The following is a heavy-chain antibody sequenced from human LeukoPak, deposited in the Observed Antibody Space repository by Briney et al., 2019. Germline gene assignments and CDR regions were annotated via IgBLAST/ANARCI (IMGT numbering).Heavy chain of an antibody. V-gene: IGHV1-8*01. D-gene: IGHD6-19*01. Sequence: ASVKVSCKASGYTFTSYDLNWVRQATGQGLEWMGWMNPNSGNTGYAQKFQGRVTMTRNTSISTAYMELSSLRSEGTAVYYCARRVAGSGLAFDYWGQGTLVTVSS. CDR1: GYTFTSYD. CDR2: MNPNSGNT. J-gene: IGHJ4*02. CDR3: ARRVAGSGLAFDY.